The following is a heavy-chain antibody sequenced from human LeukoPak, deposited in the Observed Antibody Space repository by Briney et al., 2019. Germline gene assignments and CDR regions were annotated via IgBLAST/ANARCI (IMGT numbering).Heavy chain of an antibody. CDR2: ISGSGGST. J-gene: IGHJ4*02. V-gene: IGHV3-23*01. CDR3: AKGGGMATMKPFDY. CDR1: GFTFSSYA. D-gene: IGHD5-24*01. Sequence: GGSLRLSCAASGFTFSSYAMSWVRQAPGKGLEWVSAISGSGGSTYYADSVKGRFTISRDNSKNTLYLQMSSLRAEDTAVYYCAKGGGMATMKPFDYWGQGTLVTVSS.